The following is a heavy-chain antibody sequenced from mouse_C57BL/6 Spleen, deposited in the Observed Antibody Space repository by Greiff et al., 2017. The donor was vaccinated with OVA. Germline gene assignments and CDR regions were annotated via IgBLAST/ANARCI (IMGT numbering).Heavy chain of an antibody. CDR2: IDPSDSYT. D-gene: IGHD1-1*01. CDR1: GYTFTSYW. J-gene: IGHJ1*03. V-gene: IGHV1-69*01. Sequence: QVQLQQPGAELVMPGASVKLSCKASGYTFTSYWMHWVKQRPGQGLEWIGDIDPSDSYTNYNQKFTGKSTLTVDKSSSTAYMQLSSLTSEDSAVYDCERPITTVELGYFDVWGKGTTVTVSA. CDR3: ERPITTVELGYFDV.